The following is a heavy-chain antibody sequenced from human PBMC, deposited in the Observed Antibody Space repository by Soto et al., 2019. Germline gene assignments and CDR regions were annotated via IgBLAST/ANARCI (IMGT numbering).Heavy chain of an antibody. D-gene: IGHD2-2*01. CDR2: TRNKGNDYIT. CDR3: ASSGYAHGLDV. J-gene: IGHJ6*02. V-gene: IGHV3-72*01. Sequence: EAQLVESGGALVQPGGSLRLSCAVSGFTSSDHDMNWVRQAPGKGLEWIGHTRNKGNDYITNDAASVKGRFTISRDDSKNSLYLQMNSLKIEDTAVYYCASSGYAHGLDVWGQGTTVTVSS. CDR1: GFTSSDHD.